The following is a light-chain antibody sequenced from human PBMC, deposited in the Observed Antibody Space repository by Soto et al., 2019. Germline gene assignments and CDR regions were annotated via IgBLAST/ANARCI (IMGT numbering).Light chain of an antibody. CDR1: QSVSSN. J-gene: IGKJ1*01. CDR2: DAS. CDR3: QQYGSSGT. Sequence: EIVLPQSPATLSLSPGERATLSCRASQSVSSNLAWYQQKPGQAPRLLIYDASNRATGIPARFSGSGSGTDFTLTISSLEPEDFAVYYCQQYGSSGTFGQGTKVDIK. V-gene: IGKV3-11*01.